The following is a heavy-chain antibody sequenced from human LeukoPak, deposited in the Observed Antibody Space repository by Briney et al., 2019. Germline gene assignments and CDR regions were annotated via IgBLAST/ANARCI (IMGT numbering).Heavy chain of an antibody. Sequence: GGSLRLSCAASGLTFSIYAMSWVRQAPGKGLQWVSSITSRGESTWYVDSVKGRFTITRDNSENTLYRQMHSLRAEDTAVYYCARDRPNYYGSDGHYYRRDGDYWGRGTLVSVSS. J-gene: IGHJ4*02. CDR1: GLTFSIYA. CDR3: ARDRPNYYGSDGHYYRRDGDY. V-gene: IGHV3-23*01. D-gene: IGHD3-22*01. CDR2: ITSRGEST.